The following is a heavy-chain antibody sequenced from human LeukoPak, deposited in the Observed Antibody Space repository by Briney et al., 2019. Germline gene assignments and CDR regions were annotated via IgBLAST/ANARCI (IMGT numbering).Heavy chain of an antibody. CDR1: GFTFSSYG. V-gene: IGHV3-30*02. Sequence: GGSLRLSCAASGFTFSSYGMHWVRQAPGKGLEWVAFIRYDGSNKYYADSVKGRFTISRDNSKNTLYLQMNSLRAEDTAVYYCAKDGLLRWSLDHFDYWGQGTLVTVSS. J-gene: IGHJ4*02. CDR2: IRYDGSNK. D-gene: IGHD4-23*01. CDR3: AKDGLLRWSLDHFDY.